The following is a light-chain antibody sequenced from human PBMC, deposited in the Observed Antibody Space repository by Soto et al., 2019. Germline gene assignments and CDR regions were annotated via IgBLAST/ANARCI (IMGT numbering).Light chain of an antibody. J-gene: IGKJ5*01. CDR1: QSVRNY. V-gene: IGKV3-11*01. CDR2: DAS. Sequence: EIVLTQSPATLSLSPGERATLSCRASQSVRNYLAWYQQKPGQAPRLLIYDASNRATGIPARFSGSGSGTAFTLTFSSLEPEDFAVYYCHQRTNWPPITFGQVTRLEI. CDR3: HQRTNWPPIT.